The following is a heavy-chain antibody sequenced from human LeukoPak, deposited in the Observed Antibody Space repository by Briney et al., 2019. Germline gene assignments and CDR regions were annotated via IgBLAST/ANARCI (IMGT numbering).Heavy chain of an antibody. Sequence: GASVKVSCKASGYTFTSYYMHWVRQAPGQGLEWMGIINPSGGSTSYAQKFQGRVTMTRDTSTRTVYLELSSLSSEDTAVYYCVSGLDYYYGMDVWGKGTTVTVSS. CDR3: VSGLDYYYGMDV. CDR2: INPSGGST. D-gene: IGHD3-16*01. V-gene: IGHV1-46*01. J-gene: IGHJ6*04. CDR1: GYTFTSYY.